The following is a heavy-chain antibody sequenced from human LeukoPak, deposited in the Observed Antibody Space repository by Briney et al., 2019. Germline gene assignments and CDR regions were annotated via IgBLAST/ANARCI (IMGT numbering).Heavy chain of an antibody. CDR1: GGSISSSSYY. V-gene: IGHV4-39*07. CDR2: IYYSGST. Sequence: SETLSLTCTVSGGSISSSSYYWGWIRQPPGKGLEWIGSIYYSGSTYYNPSLKSRVTISVDTSKNQFSLKLSSVTAADTAVYYCARATMIVVVTDHWYFDLWGRGTLVTVSS. CDR3: ARATMIVVVTDHWYFDL. D-gene: IGHD3-22*01. J-gene: IGHJ2*01.